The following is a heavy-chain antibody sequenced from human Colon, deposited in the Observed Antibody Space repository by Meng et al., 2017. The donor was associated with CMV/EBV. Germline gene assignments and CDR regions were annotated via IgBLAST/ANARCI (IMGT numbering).Heavy chain of an antibody. D-gene: IGHD3-10*01. CDR2: TYYRSRWLH. Sequence: SQTLSLTCVISGDSVSSNSVGWNWIRQSPSRGLEWLGRTYYRSRWLHDYALSVKSRIIINADTSTNQFSLHLSSVTPEDTAVYFCAPITVVPGVLTMDVWGLGTTVTVSS. CDR1: GDSVSSNSVG. V-gene: IGHV6-1*01. J-gene: IGHJ6*02. CDR3: APITVVPGVLTMDV.